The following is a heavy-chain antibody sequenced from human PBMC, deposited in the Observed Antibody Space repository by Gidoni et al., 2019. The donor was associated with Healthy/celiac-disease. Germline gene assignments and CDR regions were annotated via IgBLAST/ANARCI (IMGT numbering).Heavy chain of an antibody. CDR2: MNPNSGNT. D-gene: IGHD4-17*01. V-gene: IGHV1-8*01. CDR3: ARGPFMTTVTTNWFDP. Sequence: QVQLVQSGAEVQKPGASVKVSCKASGYTFTSYDINWVRQATGQGLEWMGWMNPNSGNTGYAQKFQGRVTMTRNTSISTAYMELSSLRSEDTAVYYCARGPFMTTVTTNWFDPWGQGTLVTVSS. J-gene: IGHJ5*02. CDR1: GYTFTSYD.